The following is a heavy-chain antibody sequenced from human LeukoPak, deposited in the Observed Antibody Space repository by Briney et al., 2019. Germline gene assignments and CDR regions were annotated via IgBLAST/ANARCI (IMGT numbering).Heavy chain of an antibody. Sequence: PSETLSLTCTVSGYSISSGYYWGWIRQPPGKGLEWIGSIYHSGSTYYNPSLKSRVTISVDTSKNQFSLKLSSVTAADTAVYYCARDNTPFWSGYYWHNWFDPWGQGTLVTVSS. D-gene: IGHD3-3*01. CDR1: GYSISSGYY. J-gene: IGHJ5*02. CDR3: ARDNTPFWSGYYWHNWFDP. CDR2: IYHSGST. V-gene: IGHV4-38-2*02.